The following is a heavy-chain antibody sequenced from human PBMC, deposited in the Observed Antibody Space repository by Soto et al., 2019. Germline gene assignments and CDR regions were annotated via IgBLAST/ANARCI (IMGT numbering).Heavy chain of an antibody. CDR3: ARGSWDDVSGHYYMDV. J-gene: IGHJ6*03. V-gene: IGHV6-1*01. CDR1: GDSVSSNIAG. CDR2: TYYRSKWYN. Sequence: PPQTLSLTCDISGDSVSSNIAGWNWIRQTPSRGLEWLGRTYYRSKWYNNYAVSVKSRVSVNPDTAKNQFSLQLNSVTPEDTAVYYCARGSWDDVSGHYYMDVWGKGTTVTVSS. D-gene: IGHD1-1*01.